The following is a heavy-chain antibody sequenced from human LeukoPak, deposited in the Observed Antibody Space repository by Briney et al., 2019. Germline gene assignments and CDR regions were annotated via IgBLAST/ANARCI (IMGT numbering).Heavy chain of an antibody. J-gene: IGHJ4*02. D-gene: IGHD5-18*01. V-gene: IGHV4-59*11. CDR3: ATIKRGSTYGYFDF. CDR1: VASTASHY. Sequence: PSETLSLTCTVSVASTASHYWTWLRQPPGKELEWIAYMFDTVSTKSNPSLKSRLTLSVDTSKKQLSLRLGSVTAADTAVYYCATIKRGSTYGYFDFWGQGIKVTVSS. CDR2: MFDTVST.